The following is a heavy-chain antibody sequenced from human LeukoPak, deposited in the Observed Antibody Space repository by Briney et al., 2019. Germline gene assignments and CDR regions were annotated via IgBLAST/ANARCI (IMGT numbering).Heavy chain of an antibody. V-gene: IGHV1-2*02. J-gene: IGHJ5*02. CDR2: INPNSGGT. CDR1: GYTFTDYY. D-gene: IGHD2-2*02. CDR3: TRVPPCDFTGCYTGDKWSDP. Sequence: ASVKVSCKASGYTFTDYYIHWVRQAPGQGLEWMGWINPNSGGTNYAQRFQGRVTMTTDTSISTAYMDLSRLRSDDTATYYCTRVPPCDFTGCYTGDKWSDPWGQGTLVTVSS.